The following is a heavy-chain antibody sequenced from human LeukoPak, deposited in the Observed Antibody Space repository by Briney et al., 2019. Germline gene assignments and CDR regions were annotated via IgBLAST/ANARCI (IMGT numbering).Heavy chain of an antibody. Sequence: GASVKVSCKTSGYTFSTYDSNWVRQAAGQGLEWMGWMNPNSGNTGFAQKFQGRATITRDTSITTAYLELSSLRSEDTAVYYCARAIRYQLLSDYWGQGTLVTVSS. CDR2: MNPNSGNT. J-gene: IGHJ4*02. CDR3: ARAIRYQLLSDY. CDR1: GYTFSTYD. V-gene: IGHV1-8*03. D-gene: IGHD2-2*01.